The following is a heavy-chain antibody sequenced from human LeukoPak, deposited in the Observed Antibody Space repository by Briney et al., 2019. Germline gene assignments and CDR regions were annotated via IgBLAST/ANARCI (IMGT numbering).Heavy chain of an antibody. CDR2: ITYSGDT. Sequence: SETLSLTCTVSGDSIFTTRYHWGWIRQPPGKGLEWIGSITYSGDTYENPSLESRVIISVDTSKNQFSLKLSSVTAADTAVYYCARHGCSSTSCYRSAARPDYYGMDVWGQGTTVTVSS. CDR3: ARHGCSSTSCYRSAARPDYYGMDV. V-gene: IGHV4-39*01. D-gene: IGHD2-2*02. CDR1: GDSIFTTRYH. J-gene: IGHJ6*02.